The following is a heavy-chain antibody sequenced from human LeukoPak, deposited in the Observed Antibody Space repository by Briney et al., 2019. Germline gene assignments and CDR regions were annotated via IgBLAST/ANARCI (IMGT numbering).Heavy chain of an antibody. CDR2: INKDGSDK. CDR1: GFTFSDFW. D-gene: IGHD1-26*01. J-gene: IGHJ4*02. Sequence: DPGGSLRPSCAASGFTFSDFWVEWFRQAPGKGLEWVANINKDGSDKYYMDSVTGRFSISRDNAKNSLSLQMNSLRVDDTAVYYCARDRAMEVGAYYFDYWGQGTLVTVSS. CDR3: ARDRAMEVGAYYFDY. V-gene: IGHV3-7*01.